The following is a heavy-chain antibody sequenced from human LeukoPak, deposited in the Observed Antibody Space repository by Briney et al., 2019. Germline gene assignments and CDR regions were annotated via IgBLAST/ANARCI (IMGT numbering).Heavy chain of an antibody. J-gene: IGHJ6*02. D-gene: IGHD3-3*01. CDR3: ARGFGVDGTDV. CDR1: GGSFSGYY. V-gene: IGHV4-34*01. CDR2: INHSGST. Sequence: PSETLSLTCAVYGGSFSGYYWSWIRQPPGKGLEWIGEINHSGSTNYNPSLKSRVTISVDTSKNQFSLKLSSVTAADTAVYYCARGFGVDGTDVWGQGTTVTVSS.